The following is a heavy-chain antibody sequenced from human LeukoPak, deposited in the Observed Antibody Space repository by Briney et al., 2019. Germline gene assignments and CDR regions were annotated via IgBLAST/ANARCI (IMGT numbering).Heavy chain of an antibody. CDR3: ASEYSGSYDY. J-gene: IGHJ4*02. Sequence: SVKVSCKTSGGTFSYFAISWVRQVPGQGLEWMGGIIPIFGTTDYPQKFQDRVTITADKSTSTAYMELSSLRSEDTAVYYCASEYSGSYDYWGQGTLVTVSS. CDR1: GGTFSYFA. CDR2: IIPIFGTT. D-gene: IGHD1-26*01. V-gene: IGHV1-69*06.